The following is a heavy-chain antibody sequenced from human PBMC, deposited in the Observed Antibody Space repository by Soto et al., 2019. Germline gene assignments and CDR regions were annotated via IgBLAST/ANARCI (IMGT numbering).Heavy chain of an antibody. CDR1: GFTFSSYT. J-gene: IGHJ6*02. CDR2: ISHSSDTL. CDR3: ARDLVSGGFYYYYGLDV. D-gene: IGHD6-25*01. V-gene: IGHV3-48*02. Sequence: EVRLVESGGRLVQPGGSLRLSCAASGFTFSSYTMNWVRQAPGKGLEWISYISHSSDTLYYADSVKGRFTISRDNAKNSLYLHMNSLRDEDTAVYYCARDLVSGGFYYYYGLDVWGQGTTVIVSS.